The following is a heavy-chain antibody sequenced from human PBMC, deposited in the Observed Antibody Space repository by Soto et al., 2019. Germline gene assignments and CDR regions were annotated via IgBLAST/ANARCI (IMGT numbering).Heavy chain of an antibody. Sequence: QVHLEQWGAGLLKPSETLSLTCAVYGGSLSGYFWSWVRQPPGKGLEWIGEINHSGSTNYNPSLKSRVTISVDTSKHQCSLRLSSVTAADSAIYYCASYHYYDFWIGSRHYMDVWGKGTTVTVS. CDR2: INHSGST. J-gene: IGHJ6*03. V-gene: IGHV4-34*02. CDR3: ASYHYYDFWIGSRHYMDV. D-gene: IGHD3-3*01. CDR1: GGSLSGYF.